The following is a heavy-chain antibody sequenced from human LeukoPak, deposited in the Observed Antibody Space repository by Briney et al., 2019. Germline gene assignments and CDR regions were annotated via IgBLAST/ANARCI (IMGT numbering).Heavy chain of an antibody. D-gene: IGHD4-17*01. Sequence: AIGGRDGSTYYADSVKGRFTISRDNSKNTLYLQMNSLRAEDTAVYYCAKDAYGDYVTDYWGQGTLVTVSS. CDR2: IGGRDGST. J-gene: IGHJ4*02. V-gene: IGHV3-23*01. CDR3: AKDAYGDYVTDY.